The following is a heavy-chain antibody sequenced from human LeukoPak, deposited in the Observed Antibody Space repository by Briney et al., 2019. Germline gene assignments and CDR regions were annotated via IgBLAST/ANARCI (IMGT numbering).Heavy chain of an antibody. J-gene: IGHJ4*02. D-gene: IGHD3-10*01. Sequence: GGSLRLSCAASGFTFSSYSMNWVRQAPGKGLEWVSSISSSSSYIYYADSVKGRFTISRDNAKNSLYLQMNSLRDEDTAVYYCASLSMITMVRGVIPDYWGQGTLVTVSS. CDR1: GFTFSSYS. CDR3: ASLSMITMVRGVIPDY. CDR2: ISSSSSYI. V-gene: IGHV3-21*01.